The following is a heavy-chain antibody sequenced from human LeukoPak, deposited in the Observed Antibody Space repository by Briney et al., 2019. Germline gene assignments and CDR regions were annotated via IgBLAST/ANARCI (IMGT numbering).Heavy chain of an antibody. J-gene: IGHJ3*02. Sequence: PSETLSLTCTVSGGSISSYYWSWIRQPPGKGLEWIGYIYYSGSTNYNPSLKSRVTISVDTSKNQFSLKLSSVTAADTAVYYCARATGYSSGWSARDAFDIWGQGTMVTVSS. CDR3: ARATGYSSGWSARDAFDI. D-gene: IGHD6-19*01. V-gene: IGHV4-59*01. CDR1: GGSISSYY. CDR2: IYYSGST.